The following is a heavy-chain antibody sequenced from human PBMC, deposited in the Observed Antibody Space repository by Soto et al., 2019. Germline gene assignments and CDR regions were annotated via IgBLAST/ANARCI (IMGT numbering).Heavy chain of an antibody. CDR2: IYPGDSDT. CDR3: ASLGGYYDILTGYPGPDY. J-gene: IGHJ4*02. Sequence: GRSLKISCKGSGYSFTSYWIAWVRQMPGKGLEWVGIIYPGDSDTRYSPSLQGQVTISADKSITTAYLQWSSLKASDTAMYYFASLGGYYDILTGYPGPDYWGQGTLVTVSS. CDR1: GYSFTSYW. D-gene: IGHD3-9*01. V-gene: IGHV5-51*03.